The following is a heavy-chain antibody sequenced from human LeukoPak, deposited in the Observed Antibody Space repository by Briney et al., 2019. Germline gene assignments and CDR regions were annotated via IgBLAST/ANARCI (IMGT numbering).Heavy chain of an antibody. Sequence: DSVKVSCKASGYTFTDYYMHWVRHAPGQGLEWMVWINPKSGGTNYAQQFEGRVTLTRDTSISTSYMEVSGLRHDDTAVYYCARDPYYYDYSHFDYWGQGTLVSVST. CDR1: GYTFTDYY. CDR2: INPKSGGT. J-gene: IGHJ4*02. V-gene: IGHV1-2*02. CDR3: ARDPYYYDYSHFDY. D-gene: IGHD3-22*01.